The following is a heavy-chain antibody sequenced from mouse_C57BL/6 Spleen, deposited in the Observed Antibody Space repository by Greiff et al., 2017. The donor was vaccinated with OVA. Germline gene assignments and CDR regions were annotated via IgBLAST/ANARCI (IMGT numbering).Heavy chain of an antibody. CDR3: TRFDYGGAY. Sequence: QVQLQQSGAELVRPGASVTLSCKASGYTFTDYDMHWVKQTPVPGLEWIGAIDPETGGTAYNQKFKGKAILTADKSSSTAYMELRSLTSEDSAVYYCTRFDYGGAYWGQGTLVTVSA. CDR1: GYTFTDYD. V-gene: IGHV1-15*01. D-gene: IGHD2-4*01. CDR2: IDPETGGT. J-gene: IGHJ3*01.